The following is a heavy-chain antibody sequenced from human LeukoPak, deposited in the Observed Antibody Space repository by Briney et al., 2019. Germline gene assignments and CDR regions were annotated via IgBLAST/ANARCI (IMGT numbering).Heavy chain of an antibody. CDR3: ARDQDGGYRFYYYYGMDV. CDR1: GFSFSTYG. V-gene: IGHV3-30*03. J-gene: IGHJ6*02. CDR2: ISYDGSNK. D-gene: IGHD5-12*01. Sequence: GRSLRLSCAASGFSFSTYGMHWVRQAPGKGLEWVAVISYDGSNKYYADPVKGRFTISRDNSKNTLYLQMNSLRAEDTAVYYCARDQDGGYRFYYYYGMDVWGQGTTVTVSS.